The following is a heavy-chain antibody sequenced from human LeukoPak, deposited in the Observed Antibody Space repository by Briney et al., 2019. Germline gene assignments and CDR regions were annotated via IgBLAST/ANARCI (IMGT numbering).Heavy chain of an antibody. Sequence: GASVTVSSTASVYPFSNYDINWVRQATGQGLEWMGWMNPNSGNTDYAQKFQGRVTITRNTSISTAYMELSSLRSEDTAVYYCARGRATVTTHWVDPWGQGTLVTVSS. J-gene: IGHJ5*02. V-gene: IGHV1-8*03. CDR2: MNPNSGNT. CDR1: VYPFSNYD. CDR3: ARGRATVTTHWVDP. D-gene: IGHD4-11*01.